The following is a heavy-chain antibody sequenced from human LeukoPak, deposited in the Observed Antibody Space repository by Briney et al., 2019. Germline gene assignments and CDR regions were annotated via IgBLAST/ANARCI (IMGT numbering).Heavy chain of an antibody. CDR1: AYTFTSYA. CDR3: ARVRDGIKYWYFDY. Sequence: ASVKVSCKACAYTFTSYAMHCVRQDPGQRLEWMGGINAGNGNTKYSQEFQGRVTITRDTSASTAYMELSSLRSEDMAVYYCARVRDGIKYWYFDYWGQGTLVTVSS. V-gene: IGHV1-3*03. CDR2: INAGNGNT. D-gene: IGHD5-24*01. J-gene: IGHJ4*02.